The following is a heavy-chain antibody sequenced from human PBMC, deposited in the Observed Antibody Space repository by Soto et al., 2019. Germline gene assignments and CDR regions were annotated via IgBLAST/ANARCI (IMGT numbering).Heavy chain of an antibody. CDR1: GFTFSSHW. CDR3: LRLAGSRTIYDS. V-gene: IGHV3-7*01. D-gene: IGHD2-21*01. CDR2: IKPDGSTR. J-gene: IGHJ4*02. Sequence: EVQLAESGGGLVQPGGSLRLSCAASGFTFSSHWMSWVRQAPGKGLEWVASIKPDGSTRHYVDSVEGRFTISRDNAKSSLNLQMNSLRVDDTAVFYCLRLAGSRTIYDSWGQGALVTVSS.